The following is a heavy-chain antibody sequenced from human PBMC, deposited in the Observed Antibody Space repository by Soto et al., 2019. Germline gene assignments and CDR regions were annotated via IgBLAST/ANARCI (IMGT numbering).Heavy chain of an antibody. CDR1: GASLSDNY. Sequence: SETLSLTCAVYGASLSDNYCNWLRQPPGKGLEWIGEINHSGNTNYNPSLRSRVTISIDTSKNQLSLDLRSVSAADTAVYYCAREDSYGWSGESLDVWGQGTTVT. J-gene: IGHJ6*02. CDR2: INHSGNT. CDR3: AREDSYGWSGESLDV. D-gene: IGHD6-19*01. V-gene: IGHV4-34*01.